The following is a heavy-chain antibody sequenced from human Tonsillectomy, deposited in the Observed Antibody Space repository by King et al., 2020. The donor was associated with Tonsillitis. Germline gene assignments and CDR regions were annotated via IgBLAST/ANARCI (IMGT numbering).Heavy chain of an antibody. CDR1: GFTVSSSY. CDR2: IYSGGTT. V-gene: IGHV3-53*01. Sequence: DVQLVESGGTLIQPGGSLRLSCAASGFTVSSSYMSWVRQAPGRGLEWVSVIYSGGTTYYADSVKGRFTISRDSSKNTLYLQMNSLRAEDTAVYYCATKYYDGSGYYPDAFDIWGQGTMVSGSS. D-gene: IGHD3-22*01. CDR3: ATKYYDGSGYYPDAFDI. J-gene: IGHJ3*02.